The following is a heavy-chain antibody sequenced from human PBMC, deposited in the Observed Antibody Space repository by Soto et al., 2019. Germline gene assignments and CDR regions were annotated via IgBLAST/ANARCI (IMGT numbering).Heavy chain of an antibody. CDR3: AALPTRIYVTVLPIPT. D-gene: IGHD2-2*02. J-gene: IGHJ1*01. V-gene: IGHV4-4*02. CDR2: IYNIGST. Sequence: VQLLQSGQGLVKPSGTLSLTCAVYGGSVSSTNWWSWVRQSPGKGLEWIGDIYNIGSTNYNPSRKSRVTISVDTSNHLFSLTLKYVTASYTAVYYCAALPTRIYVTVLPIPTCGQGPLVTVSS. CDR1: GGSVSSTNW.